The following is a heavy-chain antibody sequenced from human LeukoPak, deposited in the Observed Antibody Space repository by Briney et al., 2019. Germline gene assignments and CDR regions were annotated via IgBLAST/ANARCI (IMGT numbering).Heavy chain of an antibody. J-gene: IGHJ5*02. Sequence: ASVRVSCKASGYSFINYGITWVREAPGQGPEWMGWVSGSTGSTHYAQSVQGRVTMTTDTSTGTAYMALRSLRSDDTAVYYCARVGRDCSSINCYWDDWFDPWGQGTLVIVSS. CDR3: ARVGRDCSSINCYWDDWFDP. CDR2: VSGSTGST. D-gene: IGHD2-2*01. V-gene: IGHV1-18*01. CDR1: GYSFINYG.